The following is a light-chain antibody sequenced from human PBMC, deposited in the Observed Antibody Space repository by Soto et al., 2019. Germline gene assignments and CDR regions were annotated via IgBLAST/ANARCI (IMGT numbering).Light chain of an antibody. V-gene: IGKV1-5*01. CDR1: QSVSDW. CDR2: DTS. CDR3: HQYNSYTWT. Sequence: DIQLTQSPSTLSSSVGDRLTITWQASQSVSDWLAWYKQKPGNPPKLLIYDTSRLESAVPSRFSASGSGTEFTLTISGLKPDDFETYYCHQYNSYTWTFGQGTKVDIK. J-gene: IGKJ1*01.